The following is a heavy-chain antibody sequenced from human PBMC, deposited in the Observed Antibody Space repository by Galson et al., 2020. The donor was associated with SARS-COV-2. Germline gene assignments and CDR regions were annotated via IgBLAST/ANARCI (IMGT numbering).Heavy chain of an antibody. V-gene: IGHV3-33*01. CDR3: ARDGPTNGRKGYCSGGSCYGYFDY. D-gene: IGHD2-15*01. CDR2: IWYDGSNK. CDR1: GFTFSSYG. J-gene: IGHJ4*02. Sequence: GGSLRLSCAASGFTFSSYGMHWVRQAPGKGLEWVAVIWYDGSNKYYADSVKGRFTISRDNSKNTLYLQMNSLRAEDTAVYYCARDGPTNGRKGYCSGGSCYGYFDYWGQGTLVTVSS.